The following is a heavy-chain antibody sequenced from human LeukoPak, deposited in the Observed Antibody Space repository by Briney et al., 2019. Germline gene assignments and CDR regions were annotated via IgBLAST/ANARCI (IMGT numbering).Heavy chain of an antibody. CDR2: IRYDGSNK. J-gene: IGHJ6*03. V-gene: IGHV3-30*02. CDR1: GFIFNTYV. D-gene: IGHD3-10*01. CDR3: AKDSSGWFGELLPTHMDV. Sequence: GGSLRLSCAASGFIFNTYVMHWVRQAPGKGLEWLAFIRYDGSNKNYADSVKGRFTISRDNSKNTLYLQMNSLRAEDTAVYYCAKDSSGWFGELLPTHMDVWGKGTTVTISS.